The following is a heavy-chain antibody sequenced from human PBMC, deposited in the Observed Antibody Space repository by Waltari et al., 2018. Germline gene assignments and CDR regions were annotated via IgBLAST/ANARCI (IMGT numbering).Heavy chain of an antibody. J-gene: IGHJ4*02. Sequence: QVTLRESGPALVKLTQTLTLTCTCSGSSLSTSDMCVIWIRQPPGKALEWLALIDWDDDKYYSTSLKTRLTISKDTSKNQVVLTMTNMDPVDTATYYCARTVRFLEWLSADYWGQGTLVTVSS. D-gene: IGHD3-3*01. CDR1: GSSLSTSDMC. CDR3: ARTVRFLEWLSADY. CDR2: IDWDDDK. V-gene: IGHV2-70*01.